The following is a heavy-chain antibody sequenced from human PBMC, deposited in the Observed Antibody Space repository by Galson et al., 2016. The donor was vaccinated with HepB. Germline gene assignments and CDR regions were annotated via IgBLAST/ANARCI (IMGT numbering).Heavy chain of an antibody. D-gene: IGHD2-15*01. Sequence: SVKVSCKASGYTFTGYYMYWVRQAPGHGLEWMGWINPNSGGTNYAQKFQGRVTMTRDTSISTAYMELSRQTSDDTAVYYCARGGENLVGEVAPGGDWGQGTLVTVSS. V-gene: IGHV1-2*02. CDR3: ARGGENLVGEVAPGGD. CDR1: GYTFTGYY. CDR2: INPNSGGT. J-gene: IGHJ1*01.